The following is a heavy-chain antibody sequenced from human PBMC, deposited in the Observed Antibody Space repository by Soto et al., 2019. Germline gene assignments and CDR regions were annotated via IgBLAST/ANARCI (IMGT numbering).Heavy chain of an antibody. CDR1: GGTFSSYA. V-gene: IGHV1-69*01. CDR2: IIPIFGIA. CDR3: ASELRLHSSSWYY. J-gene: IGHJ4*02. D-gene: IGHD6-13*01. Sequence: QVQLVQSGAEVKKPGSSVKVSCKASGGTFSSYAISWVRQAPGQGLEWMRGIIPIFGIANYAQKFQGRVTITADESTSTAYRELSSLRSEDTAVYYCASELRLHSSSWYYWGQGTLVTVSS.